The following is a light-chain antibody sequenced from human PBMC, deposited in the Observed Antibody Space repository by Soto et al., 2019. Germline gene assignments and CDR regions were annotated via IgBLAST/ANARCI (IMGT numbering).Light chain of an antibody. V-gene: IGKV1-39*01. J-gene: IGKJ1*01. CDR3: PQTDSTPQT. CDR2: AAS. Sequence: DIQMTQSPSSLSASVGDRVIISCRASQSIRNCVSWYQQKPGTAPKLLIRAASTLQSGVPSRFSGSGSGTDFTLTISTLQIEDFATYFCPQTDSTPQTFGQGTNVEI. CDR1: QSIRNC.